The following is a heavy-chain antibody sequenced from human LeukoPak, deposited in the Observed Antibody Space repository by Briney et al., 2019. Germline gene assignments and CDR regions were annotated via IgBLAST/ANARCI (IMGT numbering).Heavy chain of an antibody. V-gene: IGHV3-23*01. CDR1: GFTFSSYA. D-gene: IGHD3-16*01. CDR3: ARIRGGPIDY. CDR2: ISRSGGST. J-gene: IGHJ4*02. Sequence: PGGSLRVSCAASGFTFSSYAMSWVRQAPGKGLEWVSAISRSGGSTYYADSVKGRFTISRDNSKNTLYLQMNSLRPEDTAVFYCARIRGGPIDYWGRGTLVTVSS.